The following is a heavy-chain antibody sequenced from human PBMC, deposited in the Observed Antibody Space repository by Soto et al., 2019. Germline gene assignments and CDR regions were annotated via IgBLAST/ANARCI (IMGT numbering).Heavy chain of an antibody. CDR3: TTVLSITMVRGVINYFDH. V-gene: IGHV3-15*01. J-gene: IGHJ4*02. CDR2: IKRRNDGETT. CDR1: GFTFSSAW. D-gene: IGHD3-10*01. Sequence: VGSLRLSCAASGFTFSSAWMTWVRQAPGKGLEWVGRIKRRNDGETTDYAAPVKGRFTTSRDDSKKTLYLQMSSLKTEDTAVYSCTTVLSITMVRGVINYFDHWGQGTLVTVSS.